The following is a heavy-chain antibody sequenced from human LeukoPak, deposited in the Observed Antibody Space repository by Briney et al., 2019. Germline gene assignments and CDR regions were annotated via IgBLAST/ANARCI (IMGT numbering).Heavy chain of an antibody. CDR3: ARDFPSPCSGGSCYPDA. Sequence: SETLSLTCTVSGGSISSYYWSWIRQPPGKGLEWIGRIYTSGSTNYNPSLKSRVTMSVDTSKNQFSLKLSSVTAADTAVYYCARDFPSPCSGGSCYPDAWGQGTLVTVSS. CDR1: GGSISSYY. CDR2: IYTSGST. D-gene: IGHD2-15*01. J-gene: IGHJ5*02. V-gene: IGHV4-4*07.